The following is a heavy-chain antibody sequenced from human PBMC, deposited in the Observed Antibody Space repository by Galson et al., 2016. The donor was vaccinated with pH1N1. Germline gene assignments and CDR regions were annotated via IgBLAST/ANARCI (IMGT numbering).Heavy chain of an antibody. CDR2: IYPGDSDT. J-gene: IGHJ6*03. CDR3: ARLSMDPHYYFYFYMDV. Sequence: QSGAEVKKAGESLKITCQASGYSFATDWIGRVRQTPGKGLEWVGIIYPGDSDTKYSPTFQGQVTMSVDKSISTAYLQWTSLKASDTAMYYCARLSMDPHYYFYFYMDVWGKGTTVTVSS. V-gene: IGHV5-51*03. CDR1: GYSFATDW. D-gene: IGHD2/OR15-2a*01.